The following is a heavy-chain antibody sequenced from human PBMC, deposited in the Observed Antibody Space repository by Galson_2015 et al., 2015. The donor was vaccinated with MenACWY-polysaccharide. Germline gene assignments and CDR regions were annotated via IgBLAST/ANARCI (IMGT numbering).Heavy chain of an antibody. J-gene: IGHJ5*02. CDR3: AHHRRKSGRLDR. CDR2: NYWEDNK. CDR1: GFSLCTSEMA. D-gene: IGHD3-10*01. V-gene: IGHV2-5*02. Sequence: PALVTPSPTLTLTCSFSGFSLCTSEMAVGWIRQPPGKALEWIALNYWEDNKRYSTSLRSRLSVHKDISKNQVVLTMTNMDPVDTSTYYYAHHRRKSGRLDRWGQGTLVTVSS.